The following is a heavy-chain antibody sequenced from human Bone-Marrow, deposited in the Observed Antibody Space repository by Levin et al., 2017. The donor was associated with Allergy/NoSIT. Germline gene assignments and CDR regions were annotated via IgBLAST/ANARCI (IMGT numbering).Heavy chain of an antibody. D-gene: IGHD3-22*01. V-gene: IGHV1-18*01. J-gene: IGHJ4*02. Sequence: ASVKVSCKASGYTFTSYGISWVRQATGQGLEWMGWISAYNGNTHYAQKLQGRVTMTTDTSTSTAYMERRSLRSDDTAVYYCARVGGDYYDSSGYDQWGQGTLVTVSS. CDR2: ISAYNGNT. CDR1: GYTFTSYG. CDR3: ARVGGDYYDSSGYDQ.